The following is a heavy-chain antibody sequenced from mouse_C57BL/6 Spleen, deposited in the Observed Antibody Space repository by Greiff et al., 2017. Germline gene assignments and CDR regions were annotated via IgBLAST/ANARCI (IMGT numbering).Heavy chain of an antibody. V-gene: IGHV1-42*01. CDR2: INPSTGGT. J-gene: IGHJ3*01. CDR1: GYSFTGYY. CDR3: ANKLSWFAY. Sequence: VQLQQSGPELVKPGASVKISCKASGYSFTGYYMNWVKQSPEKSLEWIGEINPSTGGTTYNQKFKAKATLTVDKSSSTAYMQLKSLTSEDSAVYYCANKLSWFAYWGQGTLVTVSA.